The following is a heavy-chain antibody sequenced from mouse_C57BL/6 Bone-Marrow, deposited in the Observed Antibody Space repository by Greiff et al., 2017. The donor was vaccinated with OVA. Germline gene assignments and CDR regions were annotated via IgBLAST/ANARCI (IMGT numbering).Heavy chain of an antibody. CDR1: GYTFTSYW. Sequence: QVQLQQPGTELVKPGASVKLSCKASGYTFTSYWMHWVKQRPGQGLEWIGNINPSNGGTNYNEKFKSKATLTVDKSSSTANMQLNSLTSKDSAVYKCARRRGQDRFWFAYWRQGKLVTVSA. CDR3: ARRRGQDRFWFAY. D-gene: IGHD3-3*01. CDR2: INPSNGGT. V-gene: IGHV1-53*01. J-gene: IGHJ3*01.